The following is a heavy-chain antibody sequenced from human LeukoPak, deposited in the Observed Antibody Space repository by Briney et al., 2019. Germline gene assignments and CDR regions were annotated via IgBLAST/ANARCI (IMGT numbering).Heavy chain of an antibody. J-gene: IGHJ4*02. Sequence: ASVKVSCKASGYTFTGYYMHWVRQAPGQGLESMGWINPNSGGTNYAQKFQGRVTMTRDTSISTAYMELSRLRSDDTAVYYCARSMVRGVIILDYWGQGTLVTVSS. CDR1: GYTFTGYY. CDR3: ARSMVRGVIILDY. CDR2: INPNSGGT. D-gene: IGHD3-10*01. V-gene: IGHV1-2*02.